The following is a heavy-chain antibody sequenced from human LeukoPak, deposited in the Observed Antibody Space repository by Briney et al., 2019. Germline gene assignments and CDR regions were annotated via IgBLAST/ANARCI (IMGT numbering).Heavy chain of an antibody. CDR2: IFSNGDT. J-gene: IGHJ4*01. V-gene: IGHV3-53*01. CDR1: EFTVSRNY. CDR3: TRDQMNY. D-gene: IGHD5-24*01. Sequence: RGSLRHSCIAPEFTVSRNYMLWVRHAPGKGLEWVSLIFSNGDTHYADSVKGRFTISRDTSKNTVSLQMNSLRVEDTAMYYCTRDQMNYWGQGTLVTVSS.